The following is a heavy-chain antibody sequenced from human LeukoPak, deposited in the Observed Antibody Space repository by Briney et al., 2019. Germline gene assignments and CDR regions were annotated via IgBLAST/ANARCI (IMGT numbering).Heavy chain of an antibody. J-gene: IGHJ4*02. CDR2: ISTSSGYT. Sequence: GGSLRLSCAASGFIFSDYYMSWIRQAPGKGLEWVSYISTSSGYTNYADSVKGRFTISRDNAKSSLYLQMHSLRAEDTAVYYCARAGYRTGWPIDYRGQGTLVTVSS. V-gene: IGHV3-11*06. CDR3: ARAGYRTGWPIDY. D-gene: IGHD6-25*01. CDR1: GFIFSDYY.